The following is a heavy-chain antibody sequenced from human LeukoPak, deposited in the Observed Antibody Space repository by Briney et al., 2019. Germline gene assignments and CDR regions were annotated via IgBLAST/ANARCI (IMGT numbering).Heavy chain of an antibody. CDR2: ISDSGGGT. Sequence: GGSLRLSYAASGFTFSSFDMSWVRQAPGKGLEWVSAISDSGGGTHYADSVKGRFTISRDNSKNTLYLQMNSLRADDTAVYYCAKHLSATYWGQGTLVTVSS. D-gene: IGHD2-15*01. CDR3: AKHLSATY. J-gene: IGHJ4*02. V-gene: IGHV3-23*01. CDR1: GFTFSSFD.